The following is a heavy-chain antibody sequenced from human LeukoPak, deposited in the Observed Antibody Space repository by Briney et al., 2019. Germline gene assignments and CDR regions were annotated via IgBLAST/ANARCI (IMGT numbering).Heavy chain of an antibody. V-gene: IGHV3-30*03. D-gene: IGHD6-13*01. Sequence: GGSLRLSCVASGFTFSSYAMHWVRQAPGKGLEWVAVITFDGSNKYYADSVKGRFTISRDNSKNTLYLQVSAEDTAIYYCARGYASTSQLDPWGQGTLVTVSS. J-gene: IGHJ5*02. CDR1: GFTFSSYA. CDR3: ARGYASTSQLDP. CDR2: ITFDGSNK.